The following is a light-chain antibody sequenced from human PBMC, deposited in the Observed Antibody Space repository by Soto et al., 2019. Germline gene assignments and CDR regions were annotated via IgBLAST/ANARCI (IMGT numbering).Light chain of an antibody. J-gene: IGLJ2*01. CDR3: SSYTSSSSGV. Sequence: QSALTQPASVSGSPGPSITISCTGTSSDVGGYNYVAWYQQHPGKAPKLMIYDVSNRPSGVSNRFSGSKSGNTASLTISGLQAEDEADYYCSSYTSSSSGVFGGWTKVTVL. V-gene: IGLV2-14*01. CDR1: SSDVGGYNY. CDR2: DVS.